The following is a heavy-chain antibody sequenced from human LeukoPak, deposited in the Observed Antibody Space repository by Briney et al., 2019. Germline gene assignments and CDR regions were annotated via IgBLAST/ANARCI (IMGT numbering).Heavy chain of an antibody. J-gene: IGHJ4*02. D-gene: IGHD3-22*01. V-gene: IGHV3-48*01. CDR3: TREQDREAAATIVGDY. Sequence: GGSLRLSCAASGFTFSSHSMNWVRQAPGKGLEWVSYISSSSSTIYYADSVKGRFTISRDNARNSLYLEMNSLRAEDTAVYYCTREQDREAAATIVGDYWGQGTLVTVSS. CDR1: GFTFSSHS. CDR2: ISSSSSTI.